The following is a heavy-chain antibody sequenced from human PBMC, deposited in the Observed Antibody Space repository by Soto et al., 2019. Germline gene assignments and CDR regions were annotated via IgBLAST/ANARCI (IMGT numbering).Heavy chain of an antibody. V-gene: IGHV4-31*03. Sequence: SETLSLTCTVSGGSISSGGYYWSWIRQHPGKGLEWIGYIYYSGSTYYNPSLKSRVTISVDTSKNQFPLKLSSVTAADTAVYYCARVLNYYDSSGYYISWFDPWGQGTLVTVSS. CDR1: GGSISSGGYY. CDR2: IYYSGST. CDR3: ARVLNYYDSSGYYISWFDP. D-gene: IGHD3-22*01. J-gene: IGHJ5*02.